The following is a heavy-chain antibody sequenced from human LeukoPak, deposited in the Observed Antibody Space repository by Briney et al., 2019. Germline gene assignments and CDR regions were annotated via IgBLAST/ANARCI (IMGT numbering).Heavy chain of an antibody. Sequence: QPGGSLRLSCAASGFTFSTYAVNWVRQAPGKGLEWASTISGSGDSTYYADSVKGRFTISRDNSKDTLYLQMNSLRAEDTAVYYCAKEGSNYIATHPYYFDYWGQGTLVTVSS. V-gene: IGHV3-23*01. CDR3: AKEGSNYIATHPYYFDY. J-gene: IGHJ4*02. CDR1: GFTFSTYA. D-gene: IGHD4-11*01. CDR2: ISGSGDST.